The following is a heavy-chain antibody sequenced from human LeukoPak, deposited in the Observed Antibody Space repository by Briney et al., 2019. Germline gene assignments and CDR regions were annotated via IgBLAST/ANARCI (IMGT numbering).Heavy chain of an antibody. D-gene: IGHD5-24*01. CDR2: LSPSGADT. V-gene: IGHV3-23*01. J-gene: IGHJ3*02. Sequence: GGSLRLSCAASGFTFTNYAMNWVRQAPGKGLEWVSTLSPSGADTYYADSVKGRFTISRDISKNTLYLQMNSLRAQDTAVYYCARRAYNWGAFDIWGQGTMVTVSS. CDR3: ARRAYNWGAFDI. CDR1: GFTFTNYA.